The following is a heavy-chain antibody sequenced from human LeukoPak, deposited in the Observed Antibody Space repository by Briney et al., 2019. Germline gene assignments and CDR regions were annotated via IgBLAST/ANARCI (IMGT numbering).Heavy chain of an antibody. Sequence: GGSLRLSCETSGFTFSGYPMHWVRQAPGKGLEWVAFIEYDGTTEYFADSVRGRFTISRDNSKSTLYLQMNSLRAEDTAVYYCAKDRGGPAAFDIWGQGTMVTVSS. CDR1: GFTFSGYP. J-gene: IGHJ3*02. D-gene: IGHD3-16*01. V-gene: IGHV3-30*02. CDR2: IEYDGTTE. CDR3: AKDRGGPAAFDI.